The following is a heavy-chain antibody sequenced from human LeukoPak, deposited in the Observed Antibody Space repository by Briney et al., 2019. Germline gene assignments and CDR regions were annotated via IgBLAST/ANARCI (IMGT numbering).Heavy chain of an antibody. CDR3: ARVADYFIDY. J-gene: IGHJ4*02. CDR2: IYHSGST. D-gene: IGHD2/OR15-2a*01. V-gene: IGHV4-30-2*01. Sequence: SETPSLTCAVSGGSISSGGYSWSWIRQPPGKGLEWIGYIYHSGSTYYNPSLKSRVTISVGRSKNQFSLKLSSVTAADTAVYYCARVADYFIDYWGQGTLVTVSS. CDR1: GGSISSGGYS.